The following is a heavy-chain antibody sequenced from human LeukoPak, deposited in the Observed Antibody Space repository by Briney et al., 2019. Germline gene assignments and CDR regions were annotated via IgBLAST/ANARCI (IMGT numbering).Heavy chain of an antibody. CDR1: GYTFTSYA. J-gene: IGHJ4*02. V-gene: IGHV7-4-1*02. CDR2: INTNTGNP. Sequence: ASVKVSCKASGYTFTSYAMNWVRQAPGQGLEWMGWINTNTGNPTYAQGFTGRFVFPLDTSVSTAYLQISSLKAEDTAVYYCARVVRGSSGYRYYFDYWGQGTLVTVSS. D-gene: IGHD3-22*01. CDR3: ARVVRGSSGYRYYFDY.